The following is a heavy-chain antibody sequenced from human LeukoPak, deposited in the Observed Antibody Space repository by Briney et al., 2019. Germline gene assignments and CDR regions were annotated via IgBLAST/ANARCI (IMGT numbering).Heavy chain of an antibody. CDR1: GGSISTYY. D-gene: IGHD4-17*01. Sequence: SETLSLTCTVSGGSISTYYWSWIRQPPGKGLEWIGYIYYSGSTNYNPSLKSRVTISVDTSKNQFSLKLTSVTPADTAVYYCARDYGDYMYDYWGQGTLVTVSS. CDR2: IYYSGST. J-gene: IGHJ4*02. V-gene: IGHV4-59*01. CDR3: ARDYGDYMYDY.